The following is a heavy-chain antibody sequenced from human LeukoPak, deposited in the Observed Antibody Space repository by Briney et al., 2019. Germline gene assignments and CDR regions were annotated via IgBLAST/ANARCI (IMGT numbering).Heavy chain of an antibody. J-gene: IGHJ4*02. CDR1: GFTFVDYA. Sequence: PGGSLRLSCAASGFTFVDYAMHWVRQAPGKGQEWVSGISWNSGSIGYADSVKGRFTISRDNAKKSLYLQMNSLGAEESALCYGAREGGSGTKDYWGQGTLVTVSS. CDR3: AREGGSGTKDY. V-gene: IGHV3-9*01. CDR2: ISWNSGSI. D-gene: IGHD2-15*01.